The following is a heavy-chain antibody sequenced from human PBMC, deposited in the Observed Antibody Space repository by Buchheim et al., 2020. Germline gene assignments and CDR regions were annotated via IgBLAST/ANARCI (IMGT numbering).Heavy chain of an antibody. D-gene: IGHD2-21*02. Sequence: EVQLLESGGGLVQPGGSLRLSCAASGFTFSTYVMSWVRQAPGKGLEWVSAISGSGGSTYYADSVKGRFTISRDNSKNTLYFQMNSLRAEDTAVYYCAKDLLSVVTALTEGGNWFDPWGQGTL. CDR3: AKDLLSVVTALTEGGNWFDP. CDR2: ISGSGGST. V-gene: IGHV3-23*01. CDR1: GFTFSTYV. J-gene: IGHJ5*02.